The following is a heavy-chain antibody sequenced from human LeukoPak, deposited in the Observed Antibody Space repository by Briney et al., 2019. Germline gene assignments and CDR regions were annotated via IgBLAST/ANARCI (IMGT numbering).Heavy chain of an antibody. CDR1: GYTFTSYA. Sequence: GASVKVSCKASGYTFTSYAMNWVRQAPGQGLEWMGWINTNTGNPTYAQGFTGRFVFSLDTSVSTAYLQISSLRAEDTAVYYCARDLTWGEHNHYYYMDVWGKGTTVTVSS. V-gene: IGHV7-4-1*02. D-gene: IGHD3-16*01. CDR3: ARDLTWGEHNHYYYMDV. J-gene: IGHJ6*03. CDR2: INTNTGNP.